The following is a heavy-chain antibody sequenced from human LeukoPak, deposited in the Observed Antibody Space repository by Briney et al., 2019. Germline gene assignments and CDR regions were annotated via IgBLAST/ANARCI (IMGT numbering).Heavy chain of an antibody. J-gene: IGHJ5*02. V-gene: IGHV1-3*01. CDR1: GYTFTSYA. CDR3: ARAGYYYGSGSYPTPFDP. Sequence: ASVKVSCEASGYTFTSYAMHWVRQAPGQRLEWMGWINAGNGNTKYSQKFQGRVTITRDTSASTAYMELSSLRSEDTAVYYCARAGYYYGSGSYPTPFDPWGQGTLVTVSS. D-gene: IGHD3-10*01. CDR2: INAGNGNT.